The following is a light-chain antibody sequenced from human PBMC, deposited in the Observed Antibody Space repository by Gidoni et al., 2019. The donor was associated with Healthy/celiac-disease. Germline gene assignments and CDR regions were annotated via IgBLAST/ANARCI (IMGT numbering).Light chain of an antibody. CDR1: SSDVGGYNY. CDR3: SSYTTSSVV. Sequence: QSALTQPASVSGSPGQSITISCTGTSSDVGGYNYVYWYQQHPGKAPKLMIYEVSNRPPGVSNRFSGSKSGNTASLTISGLQAEDEADYYCSSYTTSSVVFGGRTKLTVL. CDR2: EVS. J-gene: IGLJ2*01. V-gene: IGLV2-14*01.